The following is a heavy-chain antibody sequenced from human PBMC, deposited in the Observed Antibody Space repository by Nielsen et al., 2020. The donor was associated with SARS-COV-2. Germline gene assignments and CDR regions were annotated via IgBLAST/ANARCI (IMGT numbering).Heavy chain of an antibody. J-gene: IGHJ6*03. CDR1: GYSFPTYW. CDR2: TYPGDSDT. D-gene: IGHD6-6*01. CDR3: ARHTRSSSSFYYYYYMDV. V-gene: IGHV5-51*01. Sequence: GESLKISCKGSGYSFPTYWIGWVRQMPGKGLEWMGITYPGDSDTRYSPSFQGQVTISADKSISTAYLQWSSLKASDTAKYYCARHTRSSSSFYYYYYMDVWGKGTTVTVSS.